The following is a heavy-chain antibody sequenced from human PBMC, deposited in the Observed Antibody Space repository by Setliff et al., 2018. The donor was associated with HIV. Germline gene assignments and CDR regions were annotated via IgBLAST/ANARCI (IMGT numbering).Heavy chain of an antibody. J-gene: IGHJ3*02. CDR2: ISWNSGAT. V-gene: IGHV3-9*01. Sequence: PGGSLRLSCAASGFSFGDYAMHWVRQAPGKGLEWVSGISWNSGATTYADSVKGRFTMSRDNAKNSLYLRMNSLRTEDTALYYCAKDMSYGSGTYYYPLTDKHGAFDIWGQGTMVTVSS. D-gene: IGHD3-10*01. CDR1: GFSFGDYA. CDR3: AKDMSYGSGTYYYPLTDKHGAFDI.